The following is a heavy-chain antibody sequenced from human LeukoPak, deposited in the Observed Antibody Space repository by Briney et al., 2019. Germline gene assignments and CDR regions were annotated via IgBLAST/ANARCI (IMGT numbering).Heavy chain of an antibody. CDR1: GYTFTGYY. D-gene: IGHD2-2*02. CDR3: ASTLETGYCSSTSCYTLDY. J-gene: IGHJ4*02. CDR2: INPNSGGT. Sequence: GASVKVSCKASGYTFTGYYMHWVRQAPGQGLEWMGWINPNSGGTNYAQKFQGRVTMTRDTSISTAYMELSRLRSDDTAMYYCASTLETGYCSSTSCYTLDYWGQGTLVTVSS. V-gene: IGHV1-2*02.